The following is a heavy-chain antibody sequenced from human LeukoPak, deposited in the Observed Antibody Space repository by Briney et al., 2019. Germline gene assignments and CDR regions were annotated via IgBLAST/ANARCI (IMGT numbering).Heavy chain of an antibody. CDR3: ARDMGSSSWYFWFDP. CDR2: IWYDGSNK. D-gene: IGHD6-13*01. CDR1: GFTFSGYG. V-gene: IGHV3-33*01. J-gene: IGHJ5*02. Sequence: GGSLRLSCAASGFTFSGYGMHWVRQAPGKGLEWVAVIWYDGSNKYYVDSVKGRFTISRDNSKNTLFLQMNSLRAEDTAVYYCARDMGSSSWYFWFDPWGQGTLVTVSS.